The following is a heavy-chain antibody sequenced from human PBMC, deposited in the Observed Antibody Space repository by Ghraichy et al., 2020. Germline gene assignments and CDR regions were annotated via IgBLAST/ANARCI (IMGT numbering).Heavy chain of an antibody. J-gene: IGHJ4*02. V-gene: IGHV4-39*02. CDR2: IFYTGST. D-gene: IGHD6-19*01. CDR1: GGSISSSSYY. Sequence: SQTLSLTCTVSGGSISSSSYYWGWIRQPPGKGLEWIGSIFYTGSTYYNPSLKSRVTISVDKAKNHFSLKLTSVTAADTAVYYFARLGGSGWPVDYWGQGTLVTVSS. CDR3: ARLGGSGWPVDY.